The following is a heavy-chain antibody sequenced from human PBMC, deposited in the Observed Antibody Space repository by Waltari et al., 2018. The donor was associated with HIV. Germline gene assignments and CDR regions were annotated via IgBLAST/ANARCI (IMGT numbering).Heavy chain of an antibody. CDR3: TTDRYGDYVEGY. CDR1: GFTFSNAW. Sequence: EVQLVESGGCLVKPGGSLRLSCAASGFTFSNAWMHRVRQAPGKGLEWVGRIKSKTDGGTTDYAAPVKGRFTISRDDSKNTLYLQMNSLKTEDTAVYYCTTDRYGDYVEGYWGQGTLVTVSS. V-gene: IGHV3-15*01. D-gene: IGHD4-17*01. CDR2: IKSKTDGGTT. J-gene: IGHJ4*02.